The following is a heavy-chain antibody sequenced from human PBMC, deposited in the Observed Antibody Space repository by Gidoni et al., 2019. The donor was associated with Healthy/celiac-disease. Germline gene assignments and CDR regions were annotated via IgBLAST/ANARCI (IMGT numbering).Heavy chain of an antibody. Sequence: WLGRTYYRSKWYNDYAVSVKSRITINPDTSKNQFSLQLNSVTPEDTAVYYCARWTGIAVAGYYYYYGMDVWGQGTTVTVSS. V-gene: IGHV6-1*01. CDR2: TYYRSKWYN. CDR3: ARWTGIAVAGYYYYYGMDV. D-gene: IGHD6-19*01. J-gene: IGHJ6*02.